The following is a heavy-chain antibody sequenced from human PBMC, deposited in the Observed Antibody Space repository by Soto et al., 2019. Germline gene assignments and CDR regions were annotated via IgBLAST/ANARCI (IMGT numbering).Heavy chain of an antibody. J-gene: IGHJ6*02. CDR1: GYSFTSYW. CDR2: IYPGDSDT. Sequence: GESLKISCKGSGYSFTSYWIGWVRQIPGKGLEWMGIIYPGDSDTRYSPSFQGQVTISADKSISTAYLQWSSLKASDTAMYYCARQVAAAGTHKDYYYYGMDVWGQGTTVTVSS. V-gene: IGHV5-51*01. D-gene: IGHD6-13*01. CDR3: ARQVAAAGTHKDYYYYGMDV.